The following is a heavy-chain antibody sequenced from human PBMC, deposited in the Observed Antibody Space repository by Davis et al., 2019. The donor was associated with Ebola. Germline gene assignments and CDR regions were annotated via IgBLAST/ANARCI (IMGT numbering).Heavy chain of an antibody. Sequence: GESLKISCAASGFTFSSYGMHWVRQAPGKGLEWVAVIWYDGSNKYYADSVKGRFTISRDNSKNTLYLQMNSLRAEDTAVYYCARDPGYSYGFDYWGQGTLVTVSS. J-gene: IGHJ4*02. D-gene: IGHD5-18*01. CDR2: IWYDGSNK. CDR3: ARDPGYSYGFDY. V-gene: IGHV3-33*08. CDR1: GFTFSSYG.